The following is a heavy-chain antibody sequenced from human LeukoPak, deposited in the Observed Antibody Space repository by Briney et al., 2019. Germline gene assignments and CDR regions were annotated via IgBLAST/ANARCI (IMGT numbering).Heavy chain of an antibody. V-gene: IGHV3-7*01. CDR2: IKEDGSDK. CDR3: ARDTYRFFDL. CDR1: GFTFYTYW. Sequence: PGGSLRLSCTASGFTFYTYWMGWVRQAPGKGLEWVADIKEDGSDKYSVDSVKGRFTISRDNTKNSLYLHMDSLRAEDTAVYYCARDTYRFFDLWGRGTLVTVSS. J-gene: IGHJ2*01.